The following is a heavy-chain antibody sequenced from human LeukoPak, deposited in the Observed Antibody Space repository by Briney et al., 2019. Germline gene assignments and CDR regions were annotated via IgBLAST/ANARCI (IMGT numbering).Heavy chain of an antibody. J-gene: IGHJ6*03. CDR2: IYYSGST. Sequence: PSETLSLTCTVSGGSISSSSYYWGWIRQPPGKGLEWIGSIYYSGSTYYNPSLKSRVTISVDTSKNQFSLKLSSVTAADTAVYYCARTYYGSGSYYNVIQGFVYMDVWGKGTTVTVSS. V-gene: IGHV4-39*07. D-gene: IGHD3-10*01. CDR3: ARTYYGSGSYYNVIQGFVYMDV. CDR1: GGSISSSSYY.